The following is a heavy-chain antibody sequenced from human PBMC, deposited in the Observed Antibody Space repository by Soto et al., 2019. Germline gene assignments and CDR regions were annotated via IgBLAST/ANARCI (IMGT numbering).Heavy chain of an antibody. CDR1: RVYITTYY. CDR3: ARAPVAVCATQDYYGSDF. CDR2: INTDGLS. V-gene: IGHV4-4*07. D-gene: IGHD2-8*02. J-gene: IGHJ6*02. Sequence: PSETLSLTCSVSRVYITTYYWSWIRQSASGGLAWMGRINTDGLSTYSPSFKTRLTMSLDTSKNQVSLRLISVTAADTAVYLCARAPVAVCATQDYYGSDFSYPGTTVSVFS.